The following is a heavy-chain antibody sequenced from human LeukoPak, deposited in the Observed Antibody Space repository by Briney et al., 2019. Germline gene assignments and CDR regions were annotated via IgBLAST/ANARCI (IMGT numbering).Heavy chain of an antibody. V-gene: IGHV4-30-2*01. CDR2: IYHSGST. Sequence: SQTLSLTCAVSGGSISSGGYSWSWIRQPPGKGLEWIGYIYHSGSTYYNPSLKSRVTISVDRSKNQFSLKLSSVTAADTAVYYCVRVNWGTSFDYWGQGTLVTVSS. CDR1: GGSISSGGYS. CDR3: VRVNWGTSFDY. J-gene: IGHJ4*02. D-gene: IGHD7-27*01.